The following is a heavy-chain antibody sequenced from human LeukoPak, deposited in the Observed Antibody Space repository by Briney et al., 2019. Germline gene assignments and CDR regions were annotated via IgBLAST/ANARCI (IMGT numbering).Heavy chain of an antibody. Sequence: GCGRRSCPASGFVFSVQYMDWVGHAPGKGLGWGGRPVNEANMYTTKYDASGKGRFTISRDVSKNSLYLQMNSLKTEARAYNYCASPVGATTARAIHMWGQGTMVPV. V-gene: IGHV3-72*01. CDR2: PVNEANMYTT. J-gene: IGHJ3*02. D-gene: IGHD1-26*01. CDR1: GFVFSVQY. CDR3: ASPVGATTARAIHM.